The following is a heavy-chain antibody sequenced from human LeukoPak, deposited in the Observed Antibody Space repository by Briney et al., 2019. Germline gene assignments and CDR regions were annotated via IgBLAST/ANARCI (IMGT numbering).Heavy chain of an antibody. CDR3: ARDQRYCSGGSCYQPPNWFDP. CDR1: GGSISSSSYY. D-gene: IGHD2-15*01. CDR2: IYYSGNT. V-gene: IGHV4-39*07. J-gene: IGHJ5*02. Sequence: SETLSLTCTVSGGSISSSSYYWGWIRQPPGKGLEWIGSIYYSGNTHYTPSLKSRVTISIDTSKNQFSLRLSSVTAADTAVYYCARDQRYCSGGSCYQPPNWFDPWGQGTLVTVSS.